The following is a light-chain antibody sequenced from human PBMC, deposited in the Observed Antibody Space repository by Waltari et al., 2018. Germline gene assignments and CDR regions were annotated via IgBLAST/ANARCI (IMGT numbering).Light chain of an antibody. Sequence: QSVLTQPPSVSEAPRPRVTHSSSGSRSNIRNNAVTWYQQLPGKAPKLLIYYDDLFPSGVSDRFSGSKSGTSASLAISGLQSDDEADYYCAVWDDSLNGVVFGGGTKLTVL. J-gene: IGLJ2*01. CDR3: AVWDDSLNGVV. CDR1: RSNIRNNA. CDR2: YDD. V-gene: IGLV1-36*01.